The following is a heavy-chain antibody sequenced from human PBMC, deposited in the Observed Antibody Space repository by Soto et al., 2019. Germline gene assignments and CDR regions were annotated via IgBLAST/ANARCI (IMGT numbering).Heavy chain of an antibody. CDR1: GGSISSSNW. CDR2: IYHSGST. J-gene: IGHJ4*02. CDR3: ARDTLQLPFAYSYGHFDY. V-gene: IGHV4-4*02. D-gene: IGHD3-22*01. Sequence: PSETLSLTCAVSGGSISSSNWWSWVRQPPGKGLEWIGEIYHSGSTNYNPSLKSRVTISVDKSKNQFSLKLSSVTAADTAVYYCARDTLQLPFAYSYGHFDYWGQGTLVTVSS.